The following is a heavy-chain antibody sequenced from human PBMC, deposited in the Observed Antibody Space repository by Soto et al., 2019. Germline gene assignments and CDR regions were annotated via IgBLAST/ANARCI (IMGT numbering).Heavy chain of an antibody. CDR3: ARLTWESSGLYYFDY. CDR2: IYYSGST. CDR1: GGSISSYY. J-gene: IGHJ4*02. D-gene: IGHD3-22*01. V-gene: IGHV4-59*01. Sequence: SETLSLTCTVSGGSISSYYWSWIRQPPGKGLEWIGYIYYSGSTNYNPSLKSRVTISVDTSKNQFSLKLSSVTAADAAVYYCARLTWESSGLYYFDYWGQGTLVTVSS.